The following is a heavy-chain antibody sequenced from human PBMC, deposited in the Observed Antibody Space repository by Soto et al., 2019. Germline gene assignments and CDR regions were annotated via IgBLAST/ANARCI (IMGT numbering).Heavy chain of an antibody. CDR2: INAGNGNT. CDR3: GRSEHWVYDY. J-gene: IGHJ4*02. D-gene: IGHD3-3*02. Sequence: LCCEACRDAFASYALHSPRQDTGQRLEWMGWINAGNGNTKYSQKFQGRVTITRDTSTSTAYMELRSLRSDDTAVYFCGRSEHWVYDYWGQRTRVTVSS. CDR1: RDAFASYA. V-gene: IGHV1-3*01.